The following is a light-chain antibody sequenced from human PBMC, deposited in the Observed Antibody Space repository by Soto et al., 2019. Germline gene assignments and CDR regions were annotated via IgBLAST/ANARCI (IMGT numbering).Light chain of an antibody. CDR3: QQHNNWPPWT. Sequence: EIVLTQSPGTLSLSPGERATLSCRASQSVSNNYLAWYQQKPGQAPRLLIYGASTRATGIPARFSGSGSGTEFTLTISSLQSEVFAVYYCQQHNNWPPWTFGQGTKVDIK. J-gene: IGKJ1*01. CDR2: GAS. CDR1: QSVSNN. V-gene: IGKV3-15*01.